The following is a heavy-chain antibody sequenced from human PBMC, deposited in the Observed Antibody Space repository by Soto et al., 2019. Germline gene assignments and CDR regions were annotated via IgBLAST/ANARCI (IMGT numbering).Heavy chain of an antibody. CDR1: GGSSSSSSDY. CDR3: ATHAVSLGGGNNCFDP. D-gene: IGHD3-16*01. CDR2: IYYSGCT. J-gene: IGHJ5*02. V-gene: IGHV4-39*01. Sequence: SETLSLTWSVAGGSSSSSSDYWGWIRQPPGSWLLWIVCIYYSGCTFYTPSLKCRVTISVATSKNQFSLKLSSVTAADTAVYFFATHAVSLGGGNNCFDPSGQRPFLSVSS.